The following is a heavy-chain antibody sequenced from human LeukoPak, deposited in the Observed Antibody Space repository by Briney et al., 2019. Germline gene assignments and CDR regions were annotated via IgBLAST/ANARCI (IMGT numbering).Heavy chain of an antibody. CDR1: GGSISSYY. CDR3: ARERITTTVVDY. Sequence: SETLSLTCTVSGGSISSYYWSWIRQPPGKGLEWIGYIYYSGSTNYNPSLKSRVTISVDTSKNQFSLKLSSVTAADTAVYYCARERITTTVVDYWGQGTLVTVSS. CDR2: IYYSGST. V-gene: IGHV4-59*12. J-gene: IGHJ4*02. D-gene: IGHD4-23*01.